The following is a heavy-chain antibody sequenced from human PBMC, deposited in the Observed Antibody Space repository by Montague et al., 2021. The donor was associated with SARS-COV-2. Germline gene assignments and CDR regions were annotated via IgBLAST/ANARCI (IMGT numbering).Heavy chain of an antibody. CDR3: ARTSRGSRYFYGVDV. CDR1: GDSISDYY. J-gene: IGHJ6*02. Sequence: SETLSLTCAVYGDSISDYYWGWIRQSPGMGLEWIGYIFRSGATNYNPPLRSRVIISLDTSKSQFSLRLSSVTAADTAIYCCARTSRGSRYFYGVDVWGQGTAVTVSS. CDR2: IFRSGAT. V-gene: IGHV4-59*01. D-gene: IGHD3-10*01.